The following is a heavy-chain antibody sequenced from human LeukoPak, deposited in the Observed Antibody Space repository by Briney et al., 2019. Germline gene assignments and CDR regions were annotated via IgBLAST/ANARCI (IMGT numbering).Heavy chain of an antibody. V-gene: IGHV3-30-3*01. D-gene: IGHD3-10*01. CDR1: GFTFSSYA. CDR3: ARDLVGGTFDY. CDR2: ISYDGSNK. J-gene: IGHJ4*02. Sequence: GGSLRLSCAASGFTFSSYAMHWARQAPGKGLEWVAVISYDGSNKYYADSVKGRFTISRDNSKNTLYLQMNSLRAEDTAVYYCARDLVGGTFDYWGQGTLVTVSS.